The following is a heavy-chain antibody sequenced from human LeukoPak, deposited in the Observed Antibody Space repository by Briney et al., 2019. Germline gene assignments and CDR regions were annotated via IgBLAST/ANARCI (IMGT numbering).Heavy chain of an antibody. CDR2: IYYSGST. CDR3: ARDGPVGYYDSSGYYYYAFDI. V-gene: IGHV4-31*03. J-gene: IGHJ3*02. CDR1: GGSISSGGYY. D-gene: IGHD3-22*01. Sequence: PSQTLSLTCTVSGGSISSGGYYWSWIRQHPGKGLEWIGYIYYSGSTYYNPSLKSRVTISVDTSKNQFSLKLSSVTAADTAVYYCARDGPVGYYDSSGYYYYAFDIWGQGTMVTVSS.